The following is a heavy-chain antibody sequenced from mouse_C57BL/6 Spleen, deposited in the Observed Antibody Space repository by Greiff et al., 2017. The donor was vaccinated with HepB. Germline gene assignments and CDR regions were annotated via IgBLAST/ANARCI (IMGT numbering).Heavy chain of an antibody. CDR3: AIYDYSFAY. CDR2: IYPGDGDT. Sequence: VMLVESGPELVKPGASVKISCKASGYAFSSSWMNWVKQRPGKGLEWIGRIYPGDGDTNYNGKFKGKATLTADKSSSTAYMQLSSLTSEDSAVYFCAIYDYSFAYWGQGTLVTVSA. J-gene: IGHJ3*01. D-gene: IGHD2-4*01. V-gene: IGHV1-82*01. CDR1: GYAFSSSW.